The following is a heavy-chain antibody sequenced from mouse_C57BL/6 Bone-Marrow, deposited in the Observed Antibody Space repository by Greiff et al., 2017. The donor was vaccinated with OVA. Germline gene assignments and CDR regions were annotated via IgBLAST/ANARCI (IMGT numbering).Heavy chain of an antibody. CDR1: GYTFTEYT. D-gene: IGHD2-5*01. Sequence: VQLQPSGAELVKPGASVQLSCKASGYTFTEYTIHWVKQRSGQGLEWIGWLYPGSGSIKYNEKFKDKAALTSDKSSGTVYMGISRLTAEDSAVYCCARHGGYCSKGAWFAYWGQGTLVTVSA. J-gene: IGHJ3*01. CDR3: ARHGGYCSKGAWFAY. CDR2: LYPGSGSI. V-gene: IGHV1-62-2*01.